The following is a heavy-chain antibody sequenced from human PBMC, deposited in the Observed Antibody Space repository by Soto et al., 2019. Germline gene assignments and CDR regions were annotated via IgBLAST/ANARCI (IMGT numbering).Heavy chain of an antibody. CDR2: INPNSGGT. Sequence: ASVKVSCKASGYTFTGYYMHWVRQAPGQGLEWMGWINPNSGGTNYAQKFQGWVTMTRDTSISTAYMELSRLRSDDTAVYYCARGVRTGTVASQHNLYCIDVRRKQTTVTVSS. V-gene: IGHV1-2*04. D-gene: IGHD1-1*01. J-gene: IGHJ6*04. CDR1: GYTFTGYY. CDR3: ARGVRTGTVASQHNLYCIDV.